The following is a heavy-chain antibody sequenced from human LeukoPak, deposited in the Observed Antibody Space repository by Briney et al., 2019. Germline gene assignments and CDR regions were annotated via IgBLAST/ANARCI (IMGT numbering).Heavy chain of an antibody. CDR1: GFTLSSYS. Sequence: GGPVRLSCGAWGFTLSSYSENWVPQSRGGGRMGVSSISSCSIYIYYAHSVKGSLTISRDNAKNSLYLQMNSLRAEDTAVYYCARDLGYYDSYFDYWGQGTLVTVSS. J-gene: IGHJ4*02. D-gene: IGHD3-22*01. CDR2: ISSCSIYI. V-gene: IGHV3-21*01. CDR3: ARDLGYYDSYFDY.